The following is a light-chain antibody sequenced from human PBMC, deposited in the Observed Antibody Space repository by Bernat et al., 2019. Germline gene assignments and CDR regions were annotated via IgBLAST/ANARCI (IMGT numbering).Light chain of an antibody. CDR2: EVS. J-gene: IGKJ4*01. CDR1: ESLLHSDGKTY. V-gene: IGKV2D-29*01. Sequence: DIVMTQTPLSLSVTPGQPASISCKSSESLLHSDGKTYLSWYLQKAGQPPQVLIYEVSNRFSGVPKRFSGSGSGTDFTLQISRVEPGVVGVYYCMQSIQLPHTFGGGTRLEIK. CDR3: MQSIQLPHT.